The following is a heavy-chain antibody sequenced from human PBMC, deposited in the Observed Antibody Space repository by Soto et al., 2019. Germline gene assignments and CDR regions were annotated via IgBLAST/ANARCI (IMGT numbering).Heavy chain of an antibody. V-gene: IGHV4-59*01. J-gene: IGHJ4*02. CDR2: VYSSGST. D-gene: IGHD1-26*01. CDR3: ARRNSYNLFLDY. Sequence: QVQLQESGPGLVKPSETLSLTCSVSGGSISRYYWSWSRQPPGKGLEWIGYVYSSGSTNPNPSLMSRITISSVTSKDQFSLRLGSVTAADTVVYYCARRNSYNLFLDYWGQGILITVPS. CDR1: GGSISRYY.